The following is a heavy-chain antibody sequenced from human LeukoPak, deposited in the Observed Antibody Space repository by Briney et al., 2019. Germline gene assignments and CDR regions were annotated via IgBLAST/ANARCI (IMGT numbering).Heavy chain of an antibody. J-gene: IGHJ4*02. D-gene: IGHD6-19*01. V-gene: IGHV1-69*13. CDR1: GGTFSSYA. CDR3: AREGEQWLVYFDY. CDR2: IIPIFGTA. Sequence: GASVKVSCKASGGTFSSYAISWVRQAPGQGREWMGGIIPIFGTANYAQKCQGRVTITADESTSTAYMELSSLRSEDTAVYYCAREGEQWLVYFDYWGQGTLVTVSS.